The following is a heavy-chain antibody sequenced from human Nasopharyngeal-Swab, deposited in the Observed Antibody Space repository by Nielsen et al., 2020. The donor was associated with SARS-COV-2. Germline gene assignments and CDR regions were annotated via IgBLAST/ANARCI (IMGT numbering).Heavy chain of an antibody. CDR2: IYYSGST. CDR3: ARHGLYYYDSSGYYYSDAFDI. Sequence: SETLSLTCTVSGGSISSSSYYWGLIRQPPGKGLEWIGSIYYSGSTYYNPSLKSRVTISVDTSKNQFSLKLSSVTAADTAVYYCARHGLYYYDSSGYYYSDAFDIWGQGTMVTVSS. D-gene: IGHD3-22*01. J-gene: IGHJ3*02. V-gene: IGHV4-39*01. CDR1: GGSISSSSYY.